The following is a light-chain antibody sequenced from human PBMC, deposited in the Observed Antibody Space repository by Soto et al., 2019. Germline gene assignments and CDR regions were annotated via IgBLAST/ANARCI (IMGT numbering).Light chain of an antibody. Sequence: DIQMTQSPSTLSASVGDRFTITCRASQSISSWLAWYQQKPGKAPKLLIYDASSLESGVPSRFRGSGSRTEFTLTISSLQPDDFGSYYCQRYNSYPYTLGQGTKVEIK. CDR3: QRYNSYPYT. CDR1: QSISSW. CDR2: DAS. V-gene: IGKV1-5*01. J-gene: IGKJ2*01.